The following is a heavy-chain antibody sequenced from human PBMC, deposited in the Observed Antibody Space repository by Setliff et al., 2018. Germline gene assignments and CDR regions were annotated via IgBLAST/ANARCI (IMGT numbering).Heavy chain of an antibody. CDR2: ITSSGRDT. D-gene: IGHD6-13*01. CDR1: GFTFSNYA. V-gene: IGHV3-23*01. CDR3: ARDPSNSEYSSSWYPSWFDP. Sequence: GGSLRLSCATSGFTFSNYAMGWVRQAPGKGLEWVSVITSSGRDTYYTDSVKGRFTISRDNSDNTLYLQLNSVTPEDTAVYYCARDPSNSEYSSSWYPSWFDPWGQGTLVTVSS. J-gene: IGHJ5*02.